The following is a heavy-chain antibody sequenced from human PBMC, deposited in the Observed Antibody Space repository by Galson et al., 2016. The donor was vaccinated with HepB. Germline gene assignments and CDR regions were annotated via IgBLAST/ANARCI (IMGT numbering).Heavy chain of an antibody. CDR1: GFMFRSSA. CDR3: AAEDAVPAAVRNYNFHGLVV. J-gene: IGHJ6*02. Sequence: SVKVSCKASGFMFRSSAVQWVRQDRGQRLEWIGWIGVGSGHTTYAQKFQQRVTITRDMSTSTVYMEVTSLTIEDTAVYYCAAEDAVPAAVRNYNFHGLVVWGQATTVTVSS. V-gene: IGHV1-58*01. CDR2: IGVGSGHT. D-gene: IGHD2-2*01.